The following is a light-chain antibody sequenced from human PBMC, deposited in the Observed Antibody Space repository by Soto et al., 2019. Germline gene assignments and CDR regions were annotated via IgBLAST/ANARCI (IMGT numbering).Light chain of an antibody. CDR3: QQAYGAPPT. V-gene: IGKV3-11*01. CDR2: DAS. CDR1: QSVGSY. J-gene: IGKJ1*01. Sequence: EIVLTQSPATLSLSPGERATLSCRASQSVGSYLAWFQQRPGQAPRLVIHDASKRATGIPARFSGSGSGTDFSLTISGLEPEDFAVYYCQQAYGAPPTFGQGTKVEIK.